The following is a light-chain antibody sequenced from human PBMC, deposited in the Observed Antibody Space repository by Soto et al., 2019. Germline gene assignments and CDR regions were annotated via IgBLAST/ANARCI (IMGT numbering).Light chain of an antibody. Sequence: QSVLTQPASVSGSPGQSITISCTGTSSDVGGYNFVSWYQQLPGKAPKLMIYEVTNRPSGISNRFSGSKSGNTASLTISGLQAEDEADYYCSSYANISTLVVFGGGTQLTVL. J-gene: IGLJ2*01. V-gene: IGLV2-14*01. CDR1: SSDVGGYNF. CDR2: EVT. CDR3: SSYANISTLVV.